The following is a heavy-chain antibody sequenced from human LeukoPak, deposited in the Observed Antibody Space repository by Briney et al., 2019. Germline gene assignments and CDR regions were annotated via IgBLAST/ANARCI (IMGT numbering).Heavy chain of an antibody. CDR2: ISSSSSYI. V-gene: IGHV3-21*01. D-gene: IGHD3-9*01. J-gene: IGHJ3*02. CDR1: GFTFSSYS. CDR3: ASAPSVLRYFERLPPQGAFDI. Sequence: GGSLRLSCAASGFTFSSYSMNWVRQTPGKGLEWVSSISSSSSYIYYADSVKGRFTISRDNAKNSLYLQMNSLRAEDTAVYYFASAPSVLRYFERLPPQGAFDIWGQGTMVTVSS.